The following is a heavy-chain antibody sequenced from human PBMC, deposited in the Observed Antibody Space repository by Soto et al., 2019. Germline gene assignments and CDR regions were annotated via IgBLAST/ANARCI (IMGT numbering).Heavy chain of an antibody. D-gene: IGHD3-22*01. CDR1: GGSISSGDYY. CDR2: IYYSGST. CDR3: ARSPTYYYDSSGFDY. J-gene: IGHJ4*02. Sequence: QVQLQESGPGLVKPSQTLSLTCTVSGGSISSGDYYWSWIRQPPGKGLEWIGYIYYSGSTYYNPSLESRVTISVDTSKNQFSLKLSSVTAADTAVYYCARSPTYYYDSSGFDYWGQGTLVTVSS. V-gene: IGHV4-30-4*01.